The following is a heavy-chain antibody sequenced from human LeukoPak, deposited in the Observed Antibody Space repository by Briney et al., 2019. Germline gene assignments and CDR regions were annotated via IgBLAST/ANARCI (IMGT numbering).Heavy chain of an antibody. CDR1: GYTFTDYY. CDR2: VDPEDGET. Sequence: GASVKVSCKASGYTFTDYYMHWVQQAPGKGPEWMGRVDPEDGETIYAEKFQGRVTITADTSTDTAYMELSSLRSEDTAVYYCATVRYYDTPGDSDYFDYWGQGTLVTVSS. V-gene: IGHV1-69-2*01. CDR3: ATVRYYDTPGDSDYFDY. J-gene: IGHJ4*02. D-gene: IGHD3-22*01.